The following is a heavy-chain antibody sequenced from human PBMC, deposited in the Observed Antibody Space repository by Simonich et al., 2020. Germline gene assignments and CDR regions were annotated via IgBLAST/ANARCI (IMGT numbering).Heavy chain of an antibody. CDR3: ARGGLADRRIVYYYYMDV. Sequence: QVQLVQSGAEVKKPGSSVKVSCKASGGTFSSYAISWVRQAPGQGLEWRGGIIPISGKANDAQKFQGRVTITADKSTSTAYMGLSSLRSEDTAVYYCARGGLADRRIVYYYYMDVWGKGTTVTVSS. V-gene: IGHV1-69*06. J-gene: IGHJ6*03. CDR1: GGTFSSYA. D-gene: IGHD2-15*01. CDR2: IIPISGKA.